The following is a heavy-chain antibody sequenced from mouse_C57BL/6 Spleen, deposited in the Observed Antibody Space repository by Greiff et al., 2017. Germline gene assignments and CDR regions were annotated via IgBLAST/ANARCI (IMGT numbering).Heavy chain of an antibody. CDR2: INPSNGGT. V-gene: IGHV1-53*01. CDR1: GYTFTSYW. Sequence: QVQLQQSGTELVKPGASVKLSCKASGYTFTSYWMHWVKQRPGQGLEWIGKINPSNGGTNYNEKFKSKATLTVDKSSSTAYMQLSSLTSEDSAVYYCARLGGSYGSSLDYWGQGTTLTVSS. J-gene: IGHJ2*01. CDR3: ARLGGSYGSSLDY. D-gene: IGHD1-1*01.